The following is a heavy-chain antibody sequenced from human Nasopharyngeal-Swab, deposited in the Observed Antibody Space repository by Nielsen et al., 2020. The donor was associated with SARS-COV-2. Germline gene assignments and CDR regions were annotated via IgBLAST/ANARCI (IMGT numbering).Heavy chain of an antibody. D-gene: IGHD6-19*01. J-gene: IGHJ6*02. CDR2: IIPIFGTA. CDR3: AAELIASGWYSGYYYYGMDV. V-gene: IGHV1-69*13. Sequence: SVTVSCKASGGTFSSYAISWVRQAPGQGLEWMGGIIPIFGTANYAQKFQGRVTITADESTSTAYMELSSLRSEDTAVYYCAAELIASGWYSGYYYYGMDVWGQGTTVTVSS. CDR1: GGTFSSYA.